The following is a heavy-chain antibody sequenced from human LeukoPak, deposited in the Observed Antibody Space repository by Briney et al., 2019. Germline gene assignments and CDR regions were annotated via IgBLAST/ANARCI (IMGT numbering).Heavy chain of an antibody. D-gene: IGHD4-17*01. CDR1: GGSISSGTSY. CDR2: IYYTGNS. CDR3: ARHWGSNGDYLSGMDV. V-gene: IGHV4-39*01. Sequence: NPSETLSLTCTVSGGSISSGTSYWGWIRRPPGKGLEWIGSIYYTGNSYYNPSLKSRVTISVDTSKNQLSLKLNSVTAADTAVYYCARHWGSNGDYLSGMDVWGQGTTVTVSS. J-gene: IGHJ6*02.